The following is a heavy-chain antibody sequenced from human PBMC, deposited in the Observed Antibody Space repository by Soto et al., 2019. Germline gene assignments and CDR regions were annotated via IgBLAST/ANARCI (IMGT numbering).Heavy chain of an antibody. CDR1: GFTFSRNA. Sequence: PGESLKISCSASGFTFSRNAMHWVRQAPGKGLERVAVISYDGNWEYYADSVKGRFTISRDNSENTLYLQMNSLRPEDTAAYYCARDSSDYWGQGTLVTVSS. CDR3: ARDSSDY. V-gene: IGHV3-30*04. CDR2: ISYDGNWE. J-gene: IGHJ4*02.